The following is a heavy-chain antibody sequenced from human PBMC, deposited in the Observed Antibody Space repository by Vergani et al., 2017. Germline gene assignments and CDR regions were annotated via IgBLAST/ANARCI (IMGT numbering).Heavy chain of an antibody. CDR2: IYYSGST. V-gene: IGHV4-59*01. CDR1: GGSISSYY. J-gene: IGHJ6*02. Sequence: QVQLQESGPGLVKPSETLSLTCTVSGGSISSYYWSWIRQPPGKGLEWIGYIYYSGSTNYNPSLKSRVTISVDTSKNQFSLKLSSVTAADTAVYYCARVRIAAAGVSYYYYGMDVWGQGTTVTVSS. CDR3: ARVRIAAAGVSYYYYGMDV. D-gene: IGHD6-13*01.